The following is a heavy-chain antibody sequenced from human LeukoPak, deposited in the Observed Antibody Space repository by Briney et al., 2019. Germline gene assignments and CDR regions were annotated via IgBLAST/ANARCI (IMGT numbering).Heavy chain of an antibody. V-gene: IGHV3-21*01. J-gene: IGHJ4*02. D-gene: IGHD5-24*01. Sequence: GGSLRLSCAASGFTFSSYSMNWVRQAPGKGLEWVSSISSSSSYIYYADSVKGRFTISRDNAKNSLYLQMNSLGAEDTAVYYCARERWLPHFDYWGQGTLVTVSS. CDR1: GFTFSSYS. CDR3: ARERWLPHFDY. CDR2: ISSSSSYI.